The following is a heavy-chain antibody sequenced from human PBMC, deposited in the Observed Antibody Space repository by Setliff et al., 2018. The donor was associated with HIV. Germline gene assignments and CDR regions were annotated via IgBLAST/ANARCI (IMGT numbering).Heavy chain of an antibody. CDR1: GGAFNGYY. CDR3: TRAQIAAPRPFDY. D-gene: IGHD2-21*01. CDR2: INHKGVT. Sequence: SETLSLTCAVYGGAFNGYYWTWIRQSPGRGLEWIGEINHKGVTNYSPSLMRRATISAETSKNQFSLRLPSVTAADTALYFCTRAQIAAPRPFDYWGQGILVTVSS. V-gene: IGHV4-34*01. J-gene: IGHJ4*02.